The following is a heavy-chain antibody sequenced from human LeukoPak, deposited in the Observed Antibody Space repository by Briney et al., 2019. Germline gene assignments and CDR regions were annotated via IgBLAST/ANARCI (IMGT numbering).Heavy chain of an antibody. J-gene: IGHJ6*03. V-gene: IGHV4-30-4*07. CDR3: ARGGSVAGTPDYYYYMDV. D-gene: IGHD6-19*01. CDR1: GASISRGGYS. CDR2: IYHSGST. Sequence: PSETLSLTCAVSGASISRGGYSWNWIRQPPGKGLEWIGHIYHSGSTYYNPSLKSRVTISVDTSKNQFSLKLSSVTAADTAVYYCARGGSVAGTPDYYYYMDVWGKGTTVTVSS.